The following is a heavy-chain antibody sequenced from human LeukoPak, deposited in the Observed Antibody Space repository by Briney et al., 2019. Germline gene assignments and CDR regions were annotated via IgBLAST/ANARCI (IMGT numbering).Heavy chain of an antibody. CDR1: GGSISSYY. CDR3: AKDGLVWFGELN. D-gene: IGHD3-10*01. V-gene: IGHV3-23*01. J-gene: IGHJ4*02. Sequence: ETLSLTCTVSGGSISSYYWSWIRLPPGKGLEWVSAISGSGGSTYYADSVKGRFTISRDNSKNTLYLQMNSLRAEDTAVYYCAKDGLVWFGELNWGQGTLVTVSS. CDR2: ISGSGGST.